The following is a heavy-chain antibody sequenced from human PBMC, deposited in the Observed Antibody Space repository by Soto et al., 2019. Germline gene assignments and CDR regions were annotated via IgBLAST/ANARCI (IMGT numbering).Heavy chain of an antibody. V-gene: IGHV1-69*13. CDR2: FMPTFGTA. J-gene: IGHJ4*02. CDR3: TLGHDSFGSSGFPRVDY. CDR1: GGTFSSYT. Sequence: GASVKVSCKASGGTFSSYTHNWVRQAPGQGLEWMGGFMPTFGTANYAQNFQGRVSFSADESTSTAYMEMSSLRSEDTALYYCTLGHDSFGSSGFPRVDYWGQGTQVTVSS. D-gene: IGHD3-22*01.